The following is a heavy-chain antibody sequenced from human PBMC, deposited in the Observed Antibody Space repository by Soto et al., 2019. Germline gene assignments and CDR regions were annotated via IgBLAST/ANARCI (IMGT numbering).Heavy chain of an antibody. CDR1: GFTFSSYW. V-gene: IGHV3-74*01. CDR3: ARDGIAVAGTVSFDY. Sequence: VSLRLSCAASGFTFSSYWMHWVRQAPGKGLVWVSRINSDGSSTSYADSVKGRFTISRDNAKKTLYLQMNSLRAEDTAVYYCARDGIAVAGTVSFDYWGQGTLVTVSS. D-gene: IGHD6-19*01. J-gene: IGHJ4*02. CDR2: INSDGSST.